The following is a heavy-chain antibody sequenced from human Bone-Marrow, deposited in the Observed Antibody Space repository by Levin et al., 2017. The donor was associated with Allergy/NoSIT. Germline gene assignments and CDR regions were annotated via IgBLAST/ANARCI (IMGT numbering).Heavy chain of an antibody. CDR1: GGYISSYY. CDR2: IYHSGST. V-gene: IGHV4-59*01. J-gene: IGHJ1*01. D-gene: IGHD3-16*01. CDR3: AGGVGTTHFQH. Sequence: SCSVSGGYISSYYWRWIRQPPGKGLEWIAYIYHSGSTNYNPSLKSRVTISVDRSKKQFSLKLNSVTAADTAVYYCAGGVGTTHFQHWGQGTLVTVSS.